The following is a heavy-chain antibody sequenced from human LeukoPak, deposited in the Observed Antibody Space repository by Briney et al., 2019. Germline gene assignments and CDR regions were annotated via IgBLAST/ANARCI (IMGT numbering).Heavy chain of an antibody. CDR3: ARAPYTTGRPFYCDS. CDR2: IWYDGSNK. Sequence: GTSLRLFCAASGFTFTRYGMYWVRQAPGKGLEWVAVIWYDGSNKYYGDSVKGRFTISRDNLSNTLYLQMNSLRAEDTALYFCARAPYTTGRPFYCDSWGQGTLVTVSS. J-gene: IGHJ4*02. V-gene: IGHV3-33*07. CDR1: GFTFTRYG. D-gene: IGHD2-2*02.